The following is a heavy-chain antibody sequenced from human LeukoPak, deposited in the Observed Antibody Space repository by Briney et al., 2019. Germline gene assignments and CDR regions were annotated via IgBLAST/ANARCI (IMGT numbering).Heavy chain of an antibody. CDR3: ARVDSYRDYYGSGSYYGLDP. J-gene: IGHJ5*02. CDR1: GFTFSSYE. CDR2: ISSSGSTI. V-gene: IGHV3-48*03. Sequence: PGGSLRLSCAASGFTFSSYEMNWVRQAPGKGLEWVSYISSSGSTIYYADSVKGRFTISRDNAKNSLYLQMNSLRAEDTAVYYCARVDSYRDYYGSGSYYGLDPWGQGTLVTVSS. D-gene: IGHD3-10*01.